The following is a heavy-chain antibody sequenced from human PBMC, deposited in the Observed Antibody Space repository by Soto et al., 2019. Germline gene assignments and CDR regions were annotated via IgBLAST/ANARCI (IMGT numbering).Heavy chain of an antibody. CDR2: ISGSGGST. CDR3: AIQGRLRLGELSS. CDR1: GFTFSSYA. J-gene: IGHJ5*02. Sequence: EVQLLESGGGLVQPGGSLRLSCAASGFTFSSYAMSWVRQAPGKGLEWVSAISGSGGSTYYADSVKGRFTISRDNSKNTLYLQMNSLRAEDTAVYYCAIQGRLRLGELSSWGQGTLVTVSS. V-gene: IGHV3-23*01. D-gene: IGHD3-16*02.